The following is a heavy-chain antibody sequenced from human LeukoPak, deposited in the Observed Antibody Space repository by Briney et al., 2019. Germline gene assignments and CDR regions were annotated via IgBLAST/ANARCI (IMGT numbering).Heavy chain of an antibody. CDR1: GFTFSDYY. CDR2: ISSSSSYT. Sequence: GGSLRLSCAASGFTFSDYYMSWIRQAPGKGLEWVSYISSSSSYTNYADSVKGRFTISRDNAKNSLYLQMNSLRAEDAAVYYCARFAGSGSYVDYWGQGTLVTVSS. CDR3: ARFAGSGSYVDY. D-gene: IGHD3-10*01. V-gene: IGHV3-11*03. J-gene: IGHJ4*02.